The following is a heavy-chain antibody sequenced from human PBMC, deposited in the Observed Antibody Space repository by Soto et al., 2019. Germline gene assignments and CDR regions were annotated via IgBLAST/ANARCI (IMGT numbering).Heavy chain of an antibody. D-gene: IGHD3-3*01. CDR2: ISWNSGSI. CDR3: AKDRSLTDYYFDY. J-gene: IGHJ4*02. CDR1: GFTFDDYA. Sequence: EVQLVESGGGLVQPGRSLRLSCAASGFTFDDYAMHWVRQAPGKGLEWVSGISWNSGSIGYADSVKGRFTISRDNAKNSLYLQMNSLRAEDTALYYCAKDRSLTDYYFDYWGQGTLVTVSS. V-gene: IGHV3-9*01.